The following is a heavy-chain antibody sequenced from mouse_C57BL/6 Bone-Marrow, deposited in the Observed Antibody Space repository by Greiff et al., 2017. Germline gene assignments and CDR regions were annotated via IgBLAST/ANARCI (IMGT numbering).Heavy chain of an antibody. J-gene: IGHJ2*01. CDR3: ARDREYYGYFDY. CDR2: ISDGGSYT. V-gene: IGHV5-4*03. CDR1: GFTFSSYA. Sequence: EVKLVESGGGLVKPGGSLKLSCAASGFTFSSYAMSWVRQTPEKRLEWVATISDGGSYTYYPDNVKGRFPISRDNAKNNLYLQMSHLKSEDTAMYYCARDREYYGYFDYWGQGTTLTVSS. D-gene: IGHD1-1*01.